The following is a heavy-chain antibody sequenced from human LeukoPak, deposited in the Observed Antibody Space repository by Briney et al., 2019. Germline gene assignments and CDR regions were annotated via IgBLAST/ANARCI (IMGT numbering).Heavy chain of an antibody. J-gene: IGHJ4*02. CDR1: GGSFSGYY. CDR2: INHSGST. CDR3: ARGFDY. Sequence: SETLSLTCAVYGGSFSGYYWSWIRQPPGKGLEWIGEINHSGSTNYNPSLKSRVTISVDTSKNQFSLKLSSVTAADTAVYYCARGFDYWGQGTLVTVSS. V-gene: IGHV4-34*01.